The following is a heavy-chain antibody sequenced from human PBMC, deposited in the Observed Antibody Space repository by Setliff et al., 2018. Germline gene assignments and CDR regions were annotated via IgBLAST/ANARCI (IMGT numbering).Heavy chain of an antibody. CDR2: INKYGSEK. D-gene: IGHD4-17*01. Sequence: GGSLRLSCAASGFTFSTYWMSWVRQAPGKGLEWVANINKYGSEKYYVDSVKGRFTISRDNAKKSLDLQMNSLRVDDTAVYYCARLRKDYGDYYYFDYWGQGTLVTVSS. CDR3: ARLRKDYGDYYYFDY. J-gene: IGHJ4*02. V-gene: IGHV3-7*01. CDR1: GFTFSTYW.